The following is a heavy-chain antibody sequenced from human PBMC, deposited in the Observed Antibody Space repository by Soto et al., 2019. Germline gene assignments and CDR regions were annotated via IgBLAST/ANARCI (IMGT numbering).Heavy chain of an antibody. J-gene: IGHJ4*02. CDR1: GFTFSRDG. V-gene: IGHV3-23*01. CDR2: ITDNGGST. Sequence: GGSLRLSCAASGFTFSRDGMSWVRQAPGKGLEWVSLITDNGGSTYYADSVKGRFTISRDNTKNTLSLQMNSLRAEDTAVYYCAKERATTTAFDYWGQGALVTVSS. D-gene: IGHD4-17*01. CDR3: AKERATTTAFDY.